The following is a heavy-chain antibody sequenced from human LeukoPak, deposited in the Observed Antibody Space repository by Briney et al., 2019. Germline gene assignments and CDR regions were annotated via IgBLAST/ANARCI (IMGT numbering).Heavy chain of an antibody. CDR1: GYTLTELS. V-gene: IGHV1-24*01. CDR3: ATDLNMDTAIGI. CDR2: FDPEDGET. D-gene: IGHD5-18*01. Sequence: ASVKVSCKVSGYTLTELSMHWVRQAPGKGLEWMGGFDPEDGETIYAQKFQGRVTMTEDTSTDTAYMELSSLRSEDTAVYYCATDLNMDTAIGIWGQGTMVTVSS. J-gene: IGHJ3*01.